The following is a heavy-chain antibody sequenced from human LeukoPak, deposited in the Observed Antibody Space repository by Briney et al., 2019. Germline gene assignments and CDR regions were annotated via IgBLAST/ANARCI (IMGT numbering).Heavy chain of an antibody. J-gene: IGHJ5*02. CDR3: ARGGSRFDP. V-gene: IGHV3-20*04. Sequence: GGSLRLSCAASGFTFDDYGMTWVRQAPGKGLEWVSGINWKSDNIGYSDSVKGRFTISRDNAKNSLYLQMNSLRAEDTALYYCARGGSRFDPWGQGTLVTVSS. CDR2: INWKSDNI. CDR1: GFTFDDYG. D-gene: IGHD2-2*01.